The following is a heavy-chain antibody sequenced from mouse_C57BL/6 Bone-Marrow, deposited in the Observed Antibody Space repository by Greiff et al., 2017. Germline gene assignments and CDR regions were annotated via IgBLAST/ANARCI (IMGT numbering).Heavy chain of an antibody. CDR1: GYTFTSYW. D-gene: IGHD1-1*01. CDR2: IDPSDSYT. CDR3: ARSYYYGSSYEFSY. V-gene: IGHV1-69*01. Sequence: QVQLQQPGAELVMPGASVKLSCKASGYTFTSYWMHWVKQRPGQGLEWIGEIDPSDSYTNYNQKFKGKSTLTVDKSSSTAYMQLSSLTSEDSAVYYCARSYYYGSSYEFSYGGQGTTLTVSS. J-gene: IGHJ2*01.